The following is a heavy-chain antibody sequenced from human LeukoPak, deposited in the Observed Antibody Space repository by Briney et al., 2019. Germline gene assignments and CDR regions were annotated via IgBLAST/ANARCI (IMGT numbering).Heavy chain of an antibody. CDR1: GGSFSGYY. CDR2: INHSGST. D-gene: IGHD3-10*01. CDR3: ARRIRYYYGSGSYSSPYFDY. Sequence: SEALSLTCAVYGGSFSGYYWSWIRQPPGKGLEWIGEINHSGSTNYNPSLKSRVTISVDTSKNQFSLKLSSVTAADTAVYYCARRIRYYYGSGSYSSPYFDYWGQGTLVTVSS. V-gene: IGHV4-34*01. J-gene: IGHJ4*02.